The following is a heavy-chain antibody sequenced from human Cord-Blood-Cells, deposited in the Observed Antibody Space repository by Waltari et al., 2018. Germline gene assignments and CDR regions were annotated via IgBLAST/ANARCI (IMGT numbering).Heavy chain of an antibody. J-gene: IGHJ2*01. CDR3: ASTNWNYWYFDL. Sequence: QVQLVQSGAEVKKPGASVKVSCKVSGYTLTELSMHWVRQAPGKGLEWMGGFDTEDGETIYAQKFQGRVTMTEDTSTDPAYMELSSLRSEDTAVYYCASTNWNYWYFDLWGRGTLVTVSS. CDR1: GYTLTELS. D-gene: IGHD1-1*01. V-gene: IGHV1-24*01. CDR2: FDTEDGET.